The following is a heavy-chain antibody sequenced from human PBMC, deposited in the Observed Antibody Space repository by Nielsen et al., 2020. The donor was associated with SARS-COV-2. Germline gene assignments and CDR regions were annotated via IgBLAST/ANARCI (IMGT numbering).Heavy chain of an antibody. V-gene: IGHV3-33*08. CDR1: GFNFSNYR. Sequence: GESLKISCAASGFNFSNYRMSWVRQAPGKGLEWVAVIRFDGSSPYYADSVKGRATISRDNSKNTLYLEMSSLRAGDTAVYYCARGRLGYCSPTSCYGFDWWGQGTLVTVSS. D-gene: IGHD2-2*01. CDR3: ARGRLGYCSPTSCYGFDW. J-gene: IGHJ4*02. CDR2: IRFDGSSP.